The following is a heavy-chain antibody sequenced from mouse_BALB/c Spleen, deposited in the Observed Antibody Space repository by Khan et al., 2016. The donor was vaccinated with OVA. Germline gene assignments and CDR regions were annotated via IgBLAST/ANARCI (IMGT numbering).Heavy chain of an antibody. D-gene: IGHD1-2*01. V-gene: IGHV7-3*02. CDR1: GFTFTDYY. J-gene: IGHJ3*01. CDR2: IRKKASGYTK. CDR3: ARLDNGYGFGY. Sequence: EVELVESGGGLVQPGGSLRLSCATSGFTFTDYYMSWVRQPPGKALEWLGFIRKKASGYTKDSSASVKGRFTIYRDNSQCILYLKLNTLRAADRATYYWARLDNGYGFGYWGQGTLVTVSS.